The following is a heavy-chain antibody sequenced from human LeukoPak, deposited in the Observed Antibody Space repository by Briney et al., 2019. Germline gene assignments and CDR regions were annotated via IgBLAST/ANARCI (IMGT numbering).Heavy chain of an antibody. D-gene: IGHD1-1*01. J-gene: IGHJ4*02. V-gene: IGHV3-74*01. Sequence: GGSLRLSCAAPGFTFCSYWMHLVRPAPGKGPGWVSRFNSDGSSTSCADSVKGGFTISRDNAKNTLYLQMNSLRAEGTAVYYCAAAAKAPGTTGTTDYWGQGTLVTVSS. CDR2: FNSDGSST. CDR3: AAAAKAPGTTGTTDY. CDR1: GFTFCSYW.